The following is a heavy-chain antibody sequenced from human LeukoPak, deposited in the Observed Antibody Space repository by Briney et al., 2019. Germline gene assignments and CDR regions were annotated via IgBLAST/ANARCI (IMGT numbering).Heavy chain of an antibody. D-gene: IGHD3-10*01. CDR3: ASHSPRGVIITDYFDY. Sequence: SETLSLACTVSGGSISSSSYYWGWIRQPPGKGLEWIGSIYYSGSTYYNPSLKSRVTISVDTSKNQFSLKLSSVTAADTAVYYCASHSPRGVIITDYFDYWGQGTLVTVSS. V-gene: IGHV4-39*01. J-gene: IGHJ4*02. CDR1: GGSISSSSYY. CDR2: IYYSGST.